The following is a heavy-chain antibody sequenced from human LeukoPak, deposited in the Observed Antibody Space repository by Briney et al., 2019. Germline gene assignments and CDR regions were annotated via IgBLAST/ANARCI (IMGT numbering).Heavy chain of an antibody. CDR1: GGSISSYY. CDR3: VRGHSSSWYSFDY. CDR2: IYYSGST. V-gene: IGHV4-59*01. J-gene: IGHJ4*02. Sequence: PSETLSLTCTVSGGSISSYYWNWIRQPPGKGREGIGYIYYSGSTNYSPSLKSRVTMSVDTSKKQFSLKVSSVIAADTAVYYCVRGHSSSWYSFDYWGQGTLVTVSS. D-gene: IGHD6-13*01.